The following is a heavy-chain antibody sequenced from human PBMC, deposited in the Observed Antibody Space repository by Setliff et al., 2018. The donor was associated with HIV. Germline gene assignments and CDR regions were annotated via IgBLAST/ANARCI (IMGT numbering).Heavy chain of an antibody. CDR1: GFTFSNYA. J-gene: IGHJ5*01. D-gene: IGHD3-10*02. CDR3: VKSLMFFNWFDS. V-gene: IGHV3-64D*09. CDR2: ISTNGDST. Sequence: PGGSLRLSCSTSGFTFSNYAMHWVRQAPGKGLEYVSSISTNGDSTSYADSVKGRFTISRDNSKNTPYLQMSSLRTEDTAVYYCVKSLMFFNWFDSWGQGTLVTVSS.